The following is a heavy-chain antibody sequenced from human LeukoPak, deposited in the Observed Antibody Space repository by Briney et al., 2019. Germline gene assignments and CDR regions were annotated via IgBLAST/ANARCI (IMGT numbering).Heavy chain of an antibody. V-gene: IGHV1-18*01. CDR3: ARVLPPKYCSSTSCRVGAFDI. CDR2: ISAYNGNT. D-gene: IGHD2-2*01. Sequence: ASVKVSCKASGYTFTSYGISWVRQAPGQGLEWMGWISAYNGNTNYAQKLQGRVTMTTDTSTSTAYMELSSLRSEDTAVYYCARVLPPKYCSSTSCRVGAFDIWGQGTMVTVSS. J-gene: IGHJ3*02. CDR1: GYTFTSYG.